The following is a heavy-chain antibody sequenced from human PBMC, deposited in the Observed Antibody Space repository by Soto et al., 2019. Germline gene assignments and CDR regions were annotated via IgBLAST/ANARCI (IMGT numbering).Heavy chain of an antibody. V-gene: IGHV4-39*01. CDR3: ARHAHVLRFLEWLQENWFGP. Sequence: SETLSLTCTVSGGSISSSSYYWGWIRQPPRKGLEWIGSIYYSGSTYYNPSLKSRVTISVDTSKNQFSLKLSSVTAADTAVYYCARHAHVLRFLEWLQENWFGPWGQGTLVTVSS. CDR1: GGSISSSSYY. D-gene: IGHD3-3*01. J-gene: IGHJ5*02. CDR2: IYYSGST.